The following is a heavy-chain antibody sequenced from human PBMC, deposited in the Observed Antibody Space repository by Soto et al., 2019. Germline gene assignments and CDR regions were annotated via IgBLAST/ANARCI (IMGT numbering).Heavy chain of an antibody. D-gene: IGHD3-22*01. Sequence: QLVQSGAEVKNHGPSVNVSCKASCYTLSKYGISCVRQAPGQGLEWMGWTSAYNGDTQSAQKFQGRVTMTTDISTSTAYMEVTRLTAAGTAVYYCAGESSGYPRESWGQGTLVTVSS. CDR1: CYTLSKYG. J-gene: IGHJ5*02. V-gene: IGHV1-18*01. CDR3: AGESSGYPRES. CDR2: TSAYNGDT.